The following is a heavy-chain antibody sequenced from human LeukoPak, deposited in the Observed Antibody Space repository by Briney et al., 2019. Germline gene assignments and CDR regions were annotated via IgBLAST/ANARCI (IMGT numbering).Heavy chain of an antibody. V-gene: IGHV3-33*01. J-gene: IGHJ5*02. Sequence: GRSLTLSCAASGFTFSSFGMHWVRQAPGKGLEWVAAIWYDASNKYYADSVKGRFTISRDNSKNTLFLQMNSLRDDDTAVYYCVRGVGVSRFNYFDPWGQGTLVIVSS. CDR3: VRGVGVSRFNYFDP. D-gene: IGHD6-13*01. CDR2: IWYDASNK. CDR1: GFTFSSFG.